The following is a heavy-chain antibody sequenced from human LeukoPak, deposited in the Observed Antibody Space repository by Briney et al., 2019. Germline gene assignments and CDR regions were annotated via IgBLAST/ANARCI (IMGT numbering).Heavy chain of an antibody. CDR3: ARVGPSEVGARGYYYYYYMDV. CDR2: IIVYTGYT. J-gene: IGHJ6*03. V-gene: IGHV1-18*01. Sequence: ASVKVSCKASGYTFTSYGISWVRQAPGQGLEWMGWIIVYTGYTNSAQNLQGRVTMTTDTSTTTAYMELTSLRSDDTAVYYCARVGPSEVGARGYYYYYYMDVWGKGTTVTISS. CDR1: GYTFTSYG. D-gene: IGHD1-26*01.